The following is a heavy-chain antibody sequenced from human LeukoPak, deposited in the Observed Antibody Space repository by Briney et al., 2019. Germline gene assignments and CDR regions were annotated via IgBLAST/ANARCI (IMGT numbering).Heavy chain of an antibody. CDR3: ARGRRSSSWYSAVNYYYMDV. CDR1: GYTFTSYD. Sequence: ASVKVSCKASGYTFTSYDINWVRQATGQGLEWMGWMNPNSGNTGYAQKFQGRVTMTRNTSISTAYMGLSSLRSEDTAVYYCARGRRSSSWYSAVNYYYMDVWGKGTTVTISS. D-gene: IGHD6-13*01. V-gene: IGHV1-8*01. CDR2: MNPNSGNT. J-gene: IGHJ6*03.